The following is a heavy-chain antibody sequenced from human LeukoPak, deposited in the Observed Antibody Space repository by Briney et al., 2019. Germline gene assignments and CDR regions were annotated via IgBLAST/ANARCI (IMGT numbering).Heavy chain of an antibody. CDR3: ARVGIAAAGIGY. CDR2: ISSSSSYI. CDR1: GFTFGSYS. Sequence: GGSLRLSCAASGFTFGSYSMNWVRQAPGKGLEWVSSISSSSSYIYYADSVKGRFTISRDNAKNSLYLQMNSLRAEDTAVYYCARVGIAAAGIGYWGQGTLVTVSS. V-gene: IGHV3-21*01. J-gene: IGHJ4*02. D-gene: IGHD6-13*01.